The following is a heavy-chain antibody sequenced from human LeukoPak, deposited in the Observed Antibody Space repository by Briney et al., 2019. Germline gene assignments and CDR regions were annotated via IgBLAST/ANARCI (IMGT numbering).Heavy chain of an antibody. D-gene: IGHD1-26*01. CDR2: ISAYNGNT. J-gene: IGHJ4*02. CDR3: ARDMSEWELLSGGNFDY. CDR1: GYTFTSYG. Sequence: GASVKVSCKASGYTFTSYGISWVRQAPGQGLEWMGWISAYNGNTNYAQKLQGRVTTTTDTSTSTAYMELRSLRSDDTAVYYCARDMSEWELLSGGNFDYWGQGTLVTVSS. V-gene: IGHV1-18*01.